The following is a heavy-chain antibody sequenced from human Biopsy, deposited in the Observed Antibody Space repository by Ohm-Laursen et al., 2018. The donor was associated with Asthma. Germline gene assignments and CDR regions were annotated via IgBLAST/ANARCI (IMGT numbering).Heavy chain of an antibody. CDR2: VYYRGST. J-gene: IGHJ4*02. CDR1: GGSIRSSTYY. D-gene: IGHD1-26*01. Sequence: SETLSLTCTVSGGSIRSSTYYWGWIRQPPGKGLEWIGSVYYRGSTYYNASLKSRVTISVDRSKNQFSLNLTSVTAADTAVYYCARGVGVAFDDWGQGTLVTVSS. V-gene: IGHV4-39*07. CDR3: ARGVGVAFDD.